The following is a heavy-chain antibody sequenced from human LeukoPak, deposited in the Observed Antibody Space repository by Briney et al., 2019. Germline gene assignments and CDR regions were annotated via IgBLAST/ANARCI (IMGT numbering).Heavy chain of an antibody. Sequence: SVKVSCKASGDTFSNYAFTWVRQAPGQGLEWMGRIISMSGIVNYAQEFQGRVTITADKSTSTAYMELSSLRSEDTAVYFCARGTYRNAYYPPLDYWGQGTLVTVSS. D-gene: IGHD3-22*01. J-gene: IGHJ4*02. V-gene: IGHV1-69*04. CDR2: IISMSGIV. CDR1: GDTFSNYA. CDR3: ARGTYRNAYYPPLDY.